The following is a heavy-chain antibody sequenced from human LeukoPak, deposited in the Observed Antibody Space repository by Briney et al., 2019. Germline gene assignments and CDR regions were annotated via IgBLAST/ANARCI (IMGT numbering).Heavy chain of an antibody. CDR1: GASINKDY. V-gene: IGHV4-4*07. Sequence: SEALSLTCTVSGASINKDYWAWIRQPAGKGLEWIGRIHPSGITHQNPSLRGRVTMSIDASKNQFSLNLSSVTAADTAVYYCVRDEYRDVWGKGTTVTVSS. CDR2: IHPSGIT. D-gene: IGHD2/OR15-2a*01. J-gene: IGHJ6*04. CDR3: VRDEYRDV.